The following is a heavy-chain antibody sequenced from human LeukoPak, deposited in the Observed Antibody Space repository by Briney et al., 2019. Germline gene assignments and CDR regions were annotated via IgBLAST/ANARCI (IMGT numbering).Heavy chain of an antibody. J-gene: IGHJ4*02. D-gene: IGHD3-22*01. Sequence: SETLSLTCTVSGGSISSSSYYWGWIRQPPGKGLEWIGSIYYSGSTYYNPSLKSRVTISVDTSKNQFSLKLSSVTAADTAVYYCAAPPYYYDSSGYLDYWGQGTLVTVSS. CDR1: GGSISSSSYY. CDR3: AAPPYYYDSSGYLDY. V-gene: IGHV4-39*01. CDR2: IYYSGST.